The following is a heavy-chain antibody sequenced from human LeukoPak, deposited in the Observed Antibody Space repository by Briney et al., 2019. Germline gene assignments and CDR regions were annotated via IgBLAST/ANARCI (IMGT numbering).Heavy chain of an antibody. CDR1: GYSISSGYY. J-gene: IGHJ4*02. Sequence: SETLSLTCTVSGYSISSGYYWGWIRQPPGKGLEWIGSIYHSGSTYYNPSLKSRVTISVDTSKNQFSLKLSSVTAADTAVYYCARDGGSYHYYFDYWGQGTLVTVSS. V-gene: IGHV4-38-2*02. CDR3: ARDGGSYHYYFDY. D-gene: IGHD1-26*01. CDR2: IYHSGST.